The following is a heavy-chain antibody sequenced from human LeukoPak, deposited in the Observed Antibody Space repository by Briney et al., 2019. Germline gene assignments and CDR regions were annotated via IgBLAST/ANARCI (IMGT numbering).Heavy chain of an antibody. CDR3: ARERKLGGKGFDY. CDR2: INPNSGGT. V-gene: IGHV1-2*02. CDR1: GYTFTGYH. J-gene: IGHJ4*02. D-gene: IGHD3-16*01. Sequence: ASVKVSCKASGYTFTGYHMHWVRQAPGQGLEWMGWINPNSGGTNYAQKFQGRVTMTRDTSISTAYMELSRLRSDDTAGYYCARERKLGGKGFDYWGQGTLVTVSS.